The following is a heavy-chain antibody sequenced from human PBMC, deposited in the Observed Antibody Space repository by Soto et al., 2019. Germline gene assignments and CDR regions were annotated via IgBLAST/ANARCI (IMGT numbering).Heavy chain of an antibody. Sequence: EVQLLETGGGLVQPGGSLRLSCAASGFTFSSYAMSWVRQAPGKGLEWVSAISGSGGSTYYADSVKGRFTISRDNSKNTLYLQMNSLRAEDTAVYYCAKDYNSLCSGYYREYYFDYWGQGTLVTVSS. V-gene: IGHV3-23*01. CDR1: GFTFSSYA. CDR2: ISGSGGST. CDR3: AKDYNSLCSGYYREYYFDY. J-gene: IGHJ4*02. D-gene: IGHD3-3*01.